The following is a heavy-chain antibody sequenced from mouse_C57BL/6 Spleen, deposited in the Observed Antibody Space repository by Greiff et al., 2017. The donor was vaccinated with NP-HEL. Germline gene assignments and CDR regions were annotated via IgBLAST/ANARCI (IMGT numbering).Heavy chain of an antibody. Sequence: DVMLVESGEGLVKPGGSLKLSCAASGFTFSSYAMSWVRQTPEKRLEWVAYISSGGDYIYYADTVQGRFTISRDNARNTLYLQMSSLNSEDTAMYYCTRDYGSSHYAMDYWGQGTSVTVSS. V-gene: IGHV5-9-1*02. CDR3: TRDYGSSHYAMDY. CDR2: ISSGGDYI. D-gene: IGHD1-1*01. CDR1: GFTFSSYA. J-gene: IGHJ4*01.